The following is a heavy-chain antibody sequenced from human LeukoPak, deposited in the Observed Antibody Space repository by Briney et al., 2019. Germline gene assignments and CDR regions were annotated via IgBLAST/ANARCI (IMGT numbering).Heavy chain of an antibody. CDR3: ARDQSVRLLQTSSTYFKHVFAI. D-gene: IGHD6-13*01. Sequence: ASVKVSCKTSGYTFTNYGISWVRQAPGLGLEWMGWISAYNGNTNFAQKVQGRVTMTTDTSTSTAYMELRSLRFDDTAVYYCARDQSVRLLQTSSTYFKHVFAIWGQGSMVTVSS. J-gene: IGHJ3*02. V-gene: IGHV1-18*01. CDR2: ISAYNGNT. CDR1: GYTFTNYG.